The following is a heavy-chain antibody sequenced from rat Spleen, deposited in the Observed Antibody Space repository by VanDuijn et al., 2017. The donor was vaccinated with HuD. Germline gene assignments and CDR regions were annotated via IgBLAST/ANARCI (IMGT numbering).Heavy chain of an antibody. V-gene: IGHV2-30*01. Sequence: QVQLKESGPGLVQPSQTLSLTCTVSGFSLTSYNVHWVRQPTGKGLEWMGVIWTGGTTDYSSALKSRLSISRDTSRSQVFLKMNSLQTEDTAMYFCARGGRGPDYWGQGVMVTVSS. D-gene: IGHD3-1*01. CDR1: GFSLTSYN. CDR3: ARGGRGPDY. J-gene: IGHJ2*01. CDR2: IWTGGTT.